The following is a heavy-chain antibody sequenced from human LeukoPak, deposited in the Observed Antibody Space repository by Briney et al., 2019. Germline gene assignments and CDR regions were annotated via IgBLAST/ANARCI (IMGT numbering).Heavy chain of an antibody. J-gene: IGHJ4*02. CDR2: IYYSGNT. Sequence: SETLSLTCTVSGGSISSYYWSWIRQPPGKGLEWIGTIYYSGNTYYNPSLKSRVTISVGTSKNQFSLKLSSVTAADTAVYYCARHSYYDTSGYYGRPFDYWGQGTLVTVSS. CDR3: ARHSYYDTSGYYGRPFDY. D-gene: IGHD3-22*01. V-gene: IGHV4-39*01. CDR1: GGSISSYY.